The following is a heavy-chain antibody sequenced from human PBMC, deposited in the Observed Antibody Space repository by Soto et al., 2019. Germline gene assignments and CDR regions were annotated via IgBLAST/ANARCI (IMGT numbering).Heavy chain of an antibody. V-gene: IGHV3-48*02. J-gene: IGHJ4*02. Sequence: EVQLVESGGGLVQPGGSLRLSCAASGFTFSSYSMNWVRQAPGKGLEWVSYISSGSNTIYYADSVKGRFTIYRDNAKNSQYLQINSLRDEDTAVYYCARVGYSSPFAYWGQGTLLTVSS. CDR1: GFTFSSYS. CDR2: ISSGSNTI. D-gene: IGHD5-18*01. CDR3: ARVGYSSPFAY.